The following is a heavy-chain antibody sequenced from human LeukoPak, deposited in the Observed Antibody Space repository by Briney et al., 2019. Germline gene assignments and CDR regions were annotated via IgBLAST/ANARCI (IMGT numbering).Heavy chain of an antibody. CDR3: AKGITGGGTYYFDY. J-gene: IGHJ4*02. D-gene: IGHD1-20*01. CDR1: GFIFSSYA. V-gene: IGHV3-23*01. Sequence: GSLRLSCAASGFIFSSYAMTWVRQAPGKGLEWVSTISGSGGSTYYADSVKGRFTISRDNSKNTLYLQMNSLRAEDTAVYYCAKGITGGGTYYFDYWGQGTLVTVSS. CDR2: ISGSGGST.